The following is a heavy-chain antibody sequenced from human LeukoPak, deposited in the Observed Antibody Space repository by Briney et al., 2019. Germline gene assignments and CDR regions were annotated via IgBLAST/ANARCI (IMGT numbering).Heavy chain of an antibody. CDR3: AKVICGVDCYGGYYFDY. CDR2: ISGSGGST. V-gene: IGHV3-23*01. Sequence: PGGSLRLSCAASGFTFSSYAMRWVRQAPGKGLEWVSAISGSGGSTYYADSVNGRFTISRDTSKNTLYPQMNSLTAEDTAVYYCAKVICGVDCYGGYYFDYWGQGTLVTVSS. CDR1: GFTFSSYA. J-gene: IGHJ4*02. D-gene: IGHD2-21*02.